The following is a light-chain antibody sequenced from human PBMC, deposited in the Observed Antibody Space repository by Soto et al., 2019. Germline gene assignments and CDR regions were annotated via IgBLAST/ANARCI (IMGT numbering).Light chain of an antibody. V-gene: IGKV3-20*01. CDR2: GAS. CDR1: QTVSSNY. CDR3: QQYTGPPTT. J-gene: IGKJ5*01. Sequence: EIILPQSPDTLSLSPGESSTLSCRASQTVSSNYLAWCQQRPGQAPRLLIYGASTRAAGIPDRFSGSGSGTDFTLTITRLEPEDSAVYFCQQYTGPPTTVGKGKRLEIK.